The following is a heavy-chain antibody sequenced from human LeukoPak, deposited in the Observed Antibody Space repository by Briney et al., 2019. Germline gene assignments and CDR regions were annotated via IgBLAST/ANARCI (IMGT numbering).Heavy chain of an antibody. CDR2: MSGDSGSI. J-gene: IGHJ6*01. V-gene: IGHV3-9*01. CDR3: AKDQGSGWYREGYYYYYGMDV. D-gene: IGHD6-19*01. Sequence: MYLRLYAAGSGFTFDDYGMHRVPGARGECLGWVTGMSGDSGSIRYADSVKGRSTISRDNAKNYLYLQMNSLRAEDKALYYCAKDQGSGWYREGYYYYYGMDVWGQGTRVSVSS. CDR1: GFTFDDYG.